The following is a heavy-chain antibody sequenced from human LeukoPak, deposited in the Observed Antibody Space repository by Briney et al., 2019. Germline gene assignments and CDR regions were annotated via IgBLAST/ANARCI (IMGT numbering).Heavy chain of an antibody. V-gene: IGHV3-9*01. CDR3: AKDRLITVPKLEDDVFDI. D-gene: IGHD3-3*01. J-gene: IGHJ3*02. CDR2: GSWNSANI. CDR1: GFTFEDHA. Sequence: GGSLRLSCAASGFTFEDHAMHWVRQAPGNGLEWVSGGSWNSANIAYADSVKGRFTISRDNAKNSAYLETNSLRTEDTALYYCAKDRLITVPKLEDDVFDIWGQGTMVTVSS.